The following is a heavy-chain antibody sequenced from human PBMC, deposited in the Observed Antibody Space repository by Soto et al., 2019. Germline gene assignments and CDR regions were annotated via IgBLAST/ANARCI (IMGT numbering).Heavy chain of an antibody. CDR1: GFTFSSYA. CDR2: ISYDGSNK. Sequence: QVQLVESGGGVDQPGRSLRLSCAASGFTFSSYAMHWVRQAPGKGLEWVAVISYDGSNKYYADSVKGRFTISRDNSKNTLYLQMNSLRAEDTAVYYCARDRAAYYYGSGPFDPWGQGTLVTVSS. D-gene: IGHD3-10*01. V-gene: IGHV3-30-3*01. J-gene: IGHJ5*02. CDR3: ARDRAAYYYGSGPFDP.